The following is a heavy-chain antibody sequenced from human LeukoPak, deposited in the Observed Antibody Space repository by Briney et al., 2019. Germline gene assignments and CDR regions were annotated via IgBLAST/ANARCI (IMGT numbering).Heavy chain of an antibody. Sequence: PGGSLRLSCAASGFAFSRYGMHWVRQAPGKGLEWVAFIRYDGSNKNHADSVKGRFTISRDNSKNMLYLQMNSLRPEDTSVYYCAKDYGITGTGGAWLDPWGQGTLVTVS. J-gene: IGHJ5*02. V-gene: IGHV3-30*02. CDR2: IRYDGSNK. CDR3: AKDYGITGTGGAWLDP. D-gene: IGHD1-20*01. CDR1: GFAFSRYG.